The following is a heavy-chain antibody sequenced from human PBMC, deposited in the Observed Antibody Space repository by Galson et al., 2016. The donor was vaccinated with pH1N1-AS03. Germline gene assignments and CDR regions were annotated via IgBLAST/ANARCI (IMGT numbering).Heavy chain of an antibody. Sequence: LRLSCAAFGLAFSYNGMAWVRQVPGKGLEWVSTVNDNGVRTHYADSVKGRFTISRDNSRNTLYLQMNSLRADDTAIYYCATDAGVTWPFVYWGQGALVTVS. D-gene: IGHD6-13*01. J-gene: IGHJ4*02. V-gene: IGHV3-23*01. CDR1: GLAFSYNG. CDR3: ATDAGVTWPFVY. CDR2: VNDNGVRT.